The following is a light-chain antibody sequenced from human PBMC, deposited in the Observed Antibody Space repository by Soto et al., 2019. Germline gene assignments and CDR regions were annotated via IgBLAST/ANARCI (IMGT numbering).Light chain of an antibody. V-gene: IGKV3-15*01. CDR1: ESVATN. CDR3: QQYGTLPTT. Sequence: EIVMTQSPATLSVSPGERATLSCRASESVATNLAWYQQTPGQAPRLLIYGASNRATGVPARFSGSGSGTEFTLTISSLQSVDFAVYSCQQYGTLPTTFGPGTKVDIK. J-gene: IGKJ3*01. CDR2: GAS.